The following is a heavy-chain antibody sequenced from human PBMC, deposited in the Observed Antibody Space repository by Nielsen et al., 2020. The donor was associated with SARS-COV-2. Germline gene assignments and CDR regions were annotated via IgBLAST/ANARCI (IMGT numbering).Heavy chain of an antibody. V-gene: IGHV7-4-1*02. CDR2: IITNTGNP. CDR3: ARDGIYGAIDY. Sequence: ASVKVSCKASGYTFTSYAINWVRQAPGQGLEWMGWIITNTGNPTYAQGFTGRFVFSLDTSVSTAYLQISSQKAEDTAVYYCARDGIYGAIDYWGQGTLVTVSS. D-gene: IGHD4-17*01. J-gene: IGHJ4*02. CDR1: GYTFTSYA.